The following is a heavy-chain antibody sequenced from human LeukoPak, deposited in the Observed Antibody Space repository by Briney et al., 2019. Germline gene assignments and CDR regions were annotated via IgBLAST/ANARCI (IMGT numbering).Heavy chain of an antibody. CDR2: IIPIFGTA. D-gene: IGHD2-2*01. CDR3: ARGSEDIVVVPAALDY. J-gene: IGHJ4*02. CDR1: GYTFTSYG. V-gene: IGHV1-69*13. Sequence: SVKVSCKASGYTFTSYGISWVRQAPGQGLEWMGGIIPIFGTANYAQKFQGRVTITADESTSTAYMELSSLRSEDTAVYYCARGSEDIVVVPAALDYWGQGTLVTVYS.